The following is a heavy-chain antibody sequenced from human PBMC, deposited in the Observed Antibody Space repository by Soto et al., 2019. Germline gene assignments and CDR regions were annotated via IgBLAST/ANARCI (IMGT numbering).Heavy chain of an antibody. D-gene: IGHD2-2*01. V-gene: IGHV3-15*01. CDR2: IKSKTDGGTT. Sequence: GGSLRLSCAASGFTFSNAWMSWVRQAPGKGLEWVGRIKSKTDGGTTDYAAPVKGRFTISRDDSKNTLYLQMNSLKTEDTAVYYCTTDPDIVVVPAAMGGRYYFDYWGQGTLVTVSS. J-gene: IGHJ4*02. CDR1: GFTFSNAW. CDR3: TTDPDIVVVPAAMGGRYYFDY.